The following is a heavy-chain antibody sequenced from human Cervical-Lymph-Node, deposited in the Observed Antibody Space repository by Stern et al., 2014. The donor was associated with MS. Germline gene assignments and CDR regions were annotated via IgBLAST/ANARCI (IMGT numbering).Heavy chain of an antibody. Sequence: QVQLQESGPGLVKPSGTLSLTCAVSGGSISSSNWWSWVRQPPGKGLEWIGEIYHSGSTNYNPSLTSRVTISVDKSKNQFSLKLSSVTAADTAVYYCASSLDSSGYYRHLLTYYYYGMDVWGQGTTVTVSS. D-gene: IGHD3-22*01. CDR2: IYHSGST. CDR3: ASSLDSSGYYRHLLTYYYYGMDV. J-gene: IGHJ6*02. V-gene: IGHV4-4*02. CDR1: GGSISSSNW.